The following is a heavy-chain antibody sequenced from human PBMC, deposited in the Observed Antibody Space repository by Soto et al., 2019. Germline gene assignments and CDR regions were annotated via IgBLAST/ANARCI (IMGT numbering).Heavy chain of an antibody. CDR1: GFSFTGYY. CDR2: INAHSGGT. CDR3: AKDLTWKLDYWLDP. Sequence: GASVKVSCKASGFSFTGYYIHWLRQAPGQGLEWMGWINAHSGGTEYAQKFQGRVTLTRDTSIAKAYLTLTSLTSDDTALYYCAKDLTWKLDYWLDPWGKGNWVPVSS. D-gene: IGHD5-12*01. V-gene: IGHV1-2*02. J-gene: IGHJ5*02.